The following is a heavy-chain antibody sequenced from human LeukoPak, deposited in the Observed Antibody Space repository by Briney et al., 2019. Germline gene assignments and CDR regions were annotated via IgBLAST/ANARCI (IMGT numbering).Heavy chain of an antibody. CDR3: AKDRSSGGSCYNY. CDR1: GFTFSSYW. CDR2: ISGSGDAT. J-gene: IGHJ4*02. Sequence: GGSLRLSCAASGFTFSSYWMTWVRQAPGKGLEWVSGISGSGDATYYADSVKGRFTISRDNSENTVYLQMNSLRVEDTAIYYCAKDRSSGGSCYNYWGRGTQVTVSS. D-gene: IGHD2-15*01. V-gene: IGHV3-23*01.